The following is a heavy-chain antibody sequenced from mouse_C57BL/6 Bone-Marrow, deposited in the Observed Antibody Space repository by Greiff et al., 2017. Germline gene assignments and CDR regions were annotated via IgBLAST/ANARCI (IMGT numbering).Heavy chain of an antibody. V-gene: IGHV5-6*02. D-gene: IGHD1-1*01. Sequence: DVMLVESGGDLVKPGGSLKLSCAASGFTFSSYGLSWVRQTPDKRLEWVATISSGGSYTYYPDSVKGRFTISRDNAKNTLCLQMRSLESEDTAMYFCARQRYCCGSSYDYWGQGTTRTVSS. CDR3: ARQRYCCGSSYDY. CDR2: ISSGGSYT. J-gene: IGHJ2*01. CDR1: GFTFSSYG.